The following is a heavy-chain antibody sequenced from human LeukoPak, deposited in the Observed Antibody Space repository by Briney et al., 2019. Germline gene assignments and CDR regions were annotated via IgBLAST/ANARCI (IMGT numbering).Heavy chain of an antibody. CDR1: GFTFSSYA. D-gene: IGHD5-18*01. CDR3: AKDTASSWWYFDL. CDR2: ISISGGST. V-gene: IGHV3-23*01. Sequence: PGGSLRLSCAASGFTFSSYAMSWVRQAPGKGLEWVSTISISGGSTYYADSVKGRFTISRDNSKNTLYLQMNSLRAEDTAVYYCAKDTASSWWYFDLWGRGTLVTVSS. J-gene: IGHJ2*01.